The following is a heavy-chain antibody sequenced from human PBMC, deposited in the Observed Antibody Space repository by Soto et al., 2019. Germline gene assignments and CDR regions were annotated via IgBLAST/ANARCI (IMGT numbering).Heavy chain of an antibody. D-gene: IGHD5-12*01. CDR1: GFTFNTFA. CDR3: AKGAEMPTIPFDY. V-gene: IGHV3-23*01. CDR2: INKSGGSR. J-gene: IGHJ4*02. Sequence: EVLLLESGGGLVQPGGSLRLSCAASGFTFNTFAMTWVRQAPGRGLEWVSRINKSGGSRYYADSVKGRFTVSRDNSNNTLYLQMNSLRAEDTAIYFCAKGAEMPTIPFDYWGQGAQVTVSS.